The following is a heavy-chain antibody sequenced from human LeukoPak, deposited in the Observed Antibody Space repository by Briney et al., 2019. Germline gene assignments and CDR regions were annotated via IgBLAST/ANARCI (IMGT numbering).Heavy chain of an antibody. CDR1: GFTVSSND. CDR2: IYSGGRT. D-gene: IGHD3-22*01. Sequence: GGSLRLSCAASGFTVSSNDMSWVRQAPGKGLEWVSVIYSGGRTFYADSVKGRFTISRDNSKNTLYLQMNSLRAEDTAVYYCAIYDSSGYYNYWGQGTLVTVSS. CDR3: AIYDSSGYYNY. J-gene: IGHJ4*02. V-gene: IGHV3-53*01.